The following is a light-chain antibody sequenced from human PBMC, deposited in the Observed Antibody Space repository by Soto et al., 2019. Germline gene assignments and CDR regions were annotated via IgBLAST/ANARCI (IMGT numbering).Light chain of an antibody. CDR2: DAS. CDR1: QRVSSY. CDR3: QQRSNWPLT. V-gene: IGKV3-11*01. Sequence: EIVLTQSPATLSLSPGERATLSCRASQRVSSYLAWYQQKPGQAPRLLIYDASNRATGIPARFSGSGSGTVFTLTISSLEPEDFAVFYCQQRSNWPLTFVGGTKVEIK. J-gene: IGKJ4*01.